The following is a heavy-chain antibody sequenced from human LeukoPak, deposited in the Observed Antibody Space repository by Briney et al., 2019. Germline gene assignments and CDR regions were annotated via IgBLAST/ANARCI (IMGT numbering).Heavy chain of an antibody. CDR1: GFTFSGYS. D-gene: IGHD3-10*01. V-gene: IGHV3-48*02. J-gene: IGHJ5*02. CDR3: AGDPLGYASGPGP. Sequence: GGSLRLSCVASGFTFSGYSMNWLRQAPGKGLEWLSYIDKSSSTIHYADSVKGRFTISRDNARDSLYLQMNSLRDDDTAVYYCAGDPLGYASGPGPWGQGTLVTVSS. CDR2: IDKSSSTI.